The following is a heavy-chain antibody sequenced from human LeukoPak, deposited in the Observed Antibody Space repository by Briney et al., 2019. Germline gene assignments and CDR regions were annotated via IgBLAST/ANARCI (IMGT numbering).Heavy chain of an antibody. V-gene: IGHV4-59*08. CDR3: ARHRDGGTYPLDF. CDR2: IHYSGNT. Sequence: PSETLSLTCSVPGGSISTYYWSWVRQSPGKGLEWIAWIHYSGNTQYNPSLKSRVTISVDTSKNQFSLKLNSVTAGDTAVYFCARHRDGGTYPLDFWGQGTLVTVSS. CDR1: GGSISTYY. J-gene: IGHJ4*02. D-gene: IGHD1-26*01.